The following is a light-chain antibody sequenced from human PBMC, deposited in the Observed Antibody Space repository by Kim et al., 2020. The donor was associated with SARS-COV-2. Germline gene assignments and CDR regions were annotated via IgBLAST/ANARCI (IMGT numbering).Light chain of an antibody. Sequence: DIQMTQSPSSLSASVGDRVTITCRASQSISNYLNWYQQKPGKAPKLLIYAASSLQSGAPSRFSGSGSATDFTLTISSLQPEEFGTYDCQQSHTAPLLTCGGGTKVDIK. V-gene: IGKV1-39*01. CDR2: AAS. J-gene: IGKJ4*01. CDR3: QQSHTAPLLT. CDR1: QSISNY.